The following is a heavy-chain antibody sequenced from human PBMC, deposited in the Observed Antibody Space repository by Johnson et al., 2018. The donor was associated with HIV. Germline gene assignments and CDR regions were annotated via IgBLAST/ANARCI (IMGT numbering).Heavy chain of an antibody. J-gene: IGHJ3*02. CDR2: IKSKTDGGPT. Sequence: VQLVESGGGLVKPGGSLRLSCAASGFTFNNAWMTWVRQAPGKGLEWIGRIKSKTDGGPTDYAAPVKGRFTISRDDSKNTLYLQMNSLKTEDTAVYYCTTAGLRYFDWFTGAFDIWGQGTMVTVSS. V-gene: IGHV3-15*01. D-gene: IGHD3-9*01. CDR3: TTAGLRYFDWFTGAFDI. CDR1: GFTFNNAW.